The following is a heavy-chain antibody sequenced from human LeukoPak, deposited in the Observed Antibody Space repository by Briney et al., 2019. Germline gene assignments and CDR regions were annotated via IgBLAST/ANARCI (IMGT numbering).Heavy chain of an antibody. J-gene: IGHJ4*02. CDR2: MNPNSGNT. CDR3: ARAMGINWNEARNRRKYYFDY. D-gene: IGHD1-20*01. Sequence: ASVKVSCKASGYTFTSYDINWVRQATGQGLERMGWMNPNSGNTGYAQKFQGRVTMTRNTSISTAYMELSSLRSEDTAVYYCARAMGINWNEARNRRKYYFDYWGQGTLVTVSS. CDR1: GYTFTSYD. V-gene: IGHV1-8*01.